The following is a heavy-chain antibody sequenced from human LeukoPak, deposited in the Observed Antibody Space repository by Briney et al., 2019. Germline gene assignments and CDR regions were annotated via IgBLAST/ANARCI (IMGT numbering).Heavy chain of an antibody. CDR1: GFTFSSYA. Sequence: PGASLRLSCAASGFTFSSYAMSWVRQAPGKGLEWVSSISSSSSYIYYADSVKGRFTISSDNAKNSLYLQMNSLRAEDTAVYYCARDWGYCSSTSCSRPIDYWGQGTLVTVSS. D-gene: IGHD2-2*01. CDR3: ARDWGYCSSTSCSRPIDY. CDR2: ISSSSSYI. V-gene: IGHV3-21*01. J-gene: IGHJ4*02.